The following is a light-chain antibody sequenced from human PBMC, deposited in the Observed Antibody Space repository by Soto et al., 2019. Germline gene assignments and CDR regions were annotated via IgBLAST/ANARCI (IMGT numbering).Light chain of an antibody. V-gene: IGKV1-33*01. CDR3: QQYHALPYT. Sequence: DIQVTLSPSSLSASVGDRVTITCQASQDISRYLDWYQQKPGQAPKVLIYGASNLIRGVSSRFSGSGSGTHFTFTITSLQPEDFATYYCQQYHALPYTFGQGTKLDIK. CDR2: GAS. J-gene: IGKJ2*01. CDR1: QDISRY.